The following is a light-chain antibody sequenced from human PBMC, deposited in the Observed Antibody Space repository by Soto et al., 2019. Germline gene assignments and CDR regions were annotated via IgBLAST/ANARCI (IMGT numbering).Light chain of an antibody. CDR3: SSYTSTNTLI. J-gene: IGLJ2*01. CDR1: SSDIGGYNY. Sequence: QSVLTQPASVSGSPGQSITISCTGTSSDIGGYNYVSWFQQYPGKAPKVMIYEVTNRPSGVSNRFSGSKSGNTASLTISGLQAEDEADYYCSSYTSTNTLIFGGGT. V-gene: IGLV2-14*01. CDR2: EVT.